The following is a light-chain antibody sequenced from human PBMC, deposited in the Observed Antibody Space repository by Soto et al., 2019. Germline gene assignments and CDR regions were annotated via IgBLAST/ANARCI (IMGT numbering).Light chain of an antibody. Sequence: EVVFTQSPATLSVSPGDRSTVCCRSSQYIGSAVAWYHQKRGQAPRLLIYDASNRATGIPARFSGSGSGTDFTLTISSLEPEDFAVYYCQQRSNWPPWTFGQGTKVDNK. J-gene: IGKJ1*01. CDR1: QYIGSA. CDR2: DAS. V-gene: IGKV3-11*01. CDR3: QQRSNWPPWT.